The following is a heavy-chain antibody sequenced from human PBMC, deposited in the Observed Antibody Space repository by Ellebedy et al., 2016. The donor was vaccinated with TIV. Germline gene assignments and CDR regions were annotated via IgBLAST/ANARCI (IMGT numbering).Heavy chain of an antibody. V-gene: IGHV4-59*08. CDR3: ARRDYGGRDAFDI. CDR2: IYYSGST. D-gene: IGHD4-17*01. J-gene: IGHJ3*02. CDR1: GGSISSYY. Sequence: SETLSLXXTVYGGSISSYYWSWIRQLPGKGLEWIGYIYYSGSTNYNPSLKSRVTISIDTSKNQFSLKLSSVTAADTAVYYCARRDYGGRDAFDIWGQGTMVTVSS.